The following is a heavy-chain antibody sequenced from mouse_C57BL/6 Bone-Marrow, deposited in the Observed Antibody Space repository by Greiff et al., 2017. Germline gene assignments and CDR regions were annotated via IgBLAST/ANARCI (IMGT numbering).Heavy chain of an antibody. CDR1: GFTFSDYY. V-gene: IGHV5-12*01. CDR3: ARHSRLRREGYAMDY. CDR2: ISNGGGST. J-gene: IGHJ4*01. Sequence: EVKLVESGGGLVQPGGSLKLSCAASGFTFSDYYMYWVRQTPEKRLEWVAYISNGGGSTYYPDTVKGRFTISRDNAKNTLYLQMSRLKSEDTAMYYCARHSRLRREGYAMDYWGQGTSVTVSS. D-gene: IGHD2-4*01.